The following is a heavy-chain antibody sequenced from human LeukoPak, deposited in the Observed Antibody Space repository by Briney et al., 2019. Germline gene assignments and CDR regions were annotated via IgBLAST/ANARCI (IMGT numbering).Heavy chain of an antibody. V-gene: IGHV4-4*07. CDR3: ARDRNYDYVWGSYYFAFDI. CDR2: IYTSGST. Sequence: SETLSLTCTVPGGSISSYYWSWIRQPAGKGLEWIGRIYTSGSTNYNPSLKSRVTMSVDTSKNQFSLKLSSVTAADTAVYYCARDRNYDYVWGSYYFAFDIWGQGTMVTVSS. CDR1: GGSISSYY. D-gene: IGHD3-16*01. J-gene: IGHJ3*02.